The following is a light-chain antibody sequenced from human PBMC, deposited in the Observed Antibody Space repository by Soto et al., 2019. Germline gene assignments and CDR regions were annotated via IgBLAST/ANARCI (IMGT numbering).Light chain of an antibody. J-gene: IGKJ1*01. CDR3: QQYYTTPWT. V-gene: IGKV4-1*01. Sequence: DIVMTQSPDSLAVSLGERATINCKSSQSVLYSSNNKNYLAWYQQKPGQPPKALIYWASTRESGVPDRFNGSGSGTDFTLTISSLQAEDVAVYYCQQYYTTPWTFGQGTKVDIK. CDR1: QSVLYSSNNKNY. CDR2: WAS.